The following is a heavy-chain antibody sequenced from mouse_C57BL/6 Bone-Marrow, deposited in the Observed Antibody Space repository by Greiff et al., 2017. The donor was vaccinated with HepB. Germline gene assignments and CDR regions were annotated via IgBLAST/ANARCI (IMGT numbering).Heavy chain of an antibody. CDR3: ARGYFDY. V-gene: IGHV1-69*01. Sequence: QVQLQQPGAELVMPGASVKLSCKASGYTFTSYWMHWVKQRPGQGLEWIGEIDPSDSYTNYNQKFKGKSTLTVDKSSSTAYMRLSSLNSEDSAVYYCARGYFDYWGQGTTLTVSS. J-gene: IGHJ2*01. CDR1: GYTFTSYW. CDR2: IDPSDSYT.